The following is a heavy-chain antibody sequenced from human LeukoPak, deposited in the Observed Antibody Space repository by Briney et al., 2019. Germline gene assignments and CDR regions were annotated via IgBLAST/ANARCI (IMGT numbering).Heavy chain of an antibody. J-gene: IGHJ6*02. CDR1: GGSISSYY. Sequence: SDTLSLTCTVSGGSISSYYWSWIRQPPGKGLEWIGYIYYSGSTNYNPSLKSRVTISVDTSKNQFSLKLSSVTAADTAVYYCARHQWYRRMTYYYYGMDVWGQGTTVTVSS. CDR3: ARHQWYRRMTYYYYGMDV. V-gene: IGHV4-59*08. D-gene: IGHD2-15*01. CDR2: IYYSGST.